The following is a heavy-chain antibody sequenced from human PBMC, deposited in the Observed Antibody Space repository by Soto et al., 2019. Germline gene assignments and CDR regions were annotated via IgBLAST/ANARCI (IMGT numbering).Heavy chain of an antibody. CDR2: ISGNDDK. CDR3: ANSEDSSAWMYYFDY. Sequence: QITLKESGPTLVKPTQTLTLTCSFSGFSLTTSAVAVGWVRQPPGKALEWLALISGNDDKRYSPSLKTRLTITKESSDNPVVLTMTNMDPVDTGIYFCANSEDSSAWMYYFDYWGQGALVIVSS. V-gene: IGHV2-5*01. J-gene: IGHJ4*02. D-gene: IGHD6-19*01. CDR1: GFSLTTSAVA.